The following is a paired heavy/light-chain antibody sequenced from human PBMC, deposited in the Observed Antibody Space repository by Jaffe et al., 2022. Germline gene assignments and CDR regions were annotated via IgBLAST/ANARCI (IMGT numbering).Heavy chain of an antibody. D-gene: IGHD2-15*01. V-gene: IGHV3-74*01. J-gene: IGHJ4*02. CDR2: INSDGSTT. CDR1: GFTFSSYW. CDR3: ARVFGDGGRYYFDY. Sequence: EVQLVESGGGLVQPGGSLRLSCAASGFTFSSYWMHWVRQAPGKGLVWVSRINSDGSTTGYADSVKGRFTISRDNAKNTVYLQMNSLRAEDTAVYYCARVFGDGGRYYFDYWGQGTLVTVSS.
Light chain of an antibody. CDR2: AAS. CDR1: QDINSW. V-gene: IGKV1-12*01. J-gene: IGKJ1*01. Sequence: DIQMTQSPSSVSASEGDSVTIACRASQDINSWLAWYQQKPGKAPKLLIHAASSLQSGVPSRFSGSGSGTDFTLTISSLQPEDFATYYCQQANSFPWTFGQGTKVEIK. CDR3: QQANSFPWT.